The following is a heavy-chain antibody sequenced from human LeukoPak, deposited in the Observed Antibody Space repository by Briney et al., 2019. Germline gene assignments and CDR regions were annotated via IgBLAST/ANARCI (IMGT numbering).Heavy chain of an antibody. CDR2: IYYSGST. Sequence: PSETLSLTCTVSGGSISSSSYYWGWIRQPPGKGLEWIGSIYYSGSTYYNPSLKSRVTISVDTSKNQFSLKLSSVTAADTAVYYCARRTYYYDSSGFDYWGQGTLVTVSS. V-gene: IGHV4-39*01. CDR3: ARRTYYYDSSGFDY. D-gene: IGHD3-22*01. CDR1: GGSISSSSYY. J-gene: IGHJ4*02.